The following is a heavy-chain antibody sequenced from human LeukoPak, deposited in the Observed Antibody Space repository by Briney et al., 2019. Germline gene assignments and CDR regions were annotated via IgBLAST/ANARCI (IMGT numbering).Heavy chain of an antibody. CDR3: ARGWPGIVATINY. V-gene: IGHV3-21*01. CDR1: GFTFSSYS. J-gene: IGHJ4*02. D-gene: IGHD5-12*01. CDR2: ISSSSSYI. Sequence: GGSLRLSCAASGFTFSSYSMNWVRQAPGKGLEWVLSISSSSSYIYYADSVKGRFTISRDNAKSSLYLQMNSLRAEDTAVYYCARGWPGIVATINYWGQGTLVTVSS.